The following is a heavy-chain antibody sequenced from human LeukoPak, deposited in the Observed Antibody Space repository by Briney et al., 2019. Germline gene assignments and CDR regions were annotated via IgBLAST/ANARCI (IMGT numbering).Heavy chain of an antibody. CDR1: GYTFTGYY. D-gene: IGHD3-10*01. J-gene: IGHJ6*02. Sequence: ASVKVSCKASGYTFTGYYMHWVRQAPGQGLEWMGWINPNSGGTNYAQKFQGRVTMTRDTSISTAYMELSRLRSDDTAVYYCASVTYYYGSGSYSVPRYGMDVWGQGTTVTVSS. CDR2: INPNSGGT. CDR3: ASVTYYYGSGSYSVPRYGMDV. V-gene: IGHV1-2*02.